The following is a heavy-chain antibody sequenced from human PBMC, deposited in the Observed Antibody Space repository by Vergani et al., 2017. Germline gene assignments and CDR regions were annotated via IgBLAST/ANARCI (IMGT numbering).Heavy chain of an antibody. Sequence: HLQLQESGPGLVKTSETLSLTCTVSGGSISSSDYYWGWIRQTPGKGLEWIGSIYYGGRTYYNPSLKSRVTVAIDTSNNQFSLKLASVTAAETALYHCARHTAYYYDNSGTDWFDPWGQGTLVTVSS. CDR1: GGSISSSDYY. J-gene: IGHJ5*02. V-gene: IGHV4-39*01. D-gene: IGHD3-22*01. CDR3: ARHTAYYYDNSGTDWFDP. CDR2: IYYGGRT.